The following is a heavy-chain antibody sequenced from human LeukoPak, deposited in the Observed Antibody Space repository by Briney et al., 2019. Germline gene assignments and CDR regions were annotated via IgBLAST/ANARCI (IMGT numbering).Heavy chain of an antibody. D-gene: IGHD4-17*01. Sequence: ASVKVSCEASGYTFTGYYMHWVRQAPGQGLEWMGWINPNSGGTNYAQKFQGRVTMTRDTSISTAYMELSRLRSDDTAVYYCARGPIYGDYYFDYWGQGTLVTVSS. CDR1: GYTFTGYY. CDR2: INPNSGGT. CDR3: ARGPIYGDYYFDY. V-gene: IGHV1-2*02. J-gene: IGHJ4*02.